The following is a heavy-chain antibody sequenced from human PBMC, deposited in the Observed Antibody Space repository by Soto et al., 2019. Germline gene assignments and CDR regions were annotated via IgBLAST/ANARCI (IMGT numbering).Heavy chain of an antibody. CDR3: ARRPTGSGSSFFDY. V-gene: IGHV4-31*03. Sequence: QVQLQESGPGLVKPSQTLSLTCTVSAGSITSDEYYWNWIRYRPGTGLEWIGFIHHTGSTFYNPSLESRASIAIDTAESQFSLNRASVTVADTAVYYCARRPTGSGSSFFDYWGPGTLVTVSS. CDR2: IHHTGST. CDR1: AGSITSDEYY. D-gene: IGHD3-10*01. J-gene: IGHJ4*02.